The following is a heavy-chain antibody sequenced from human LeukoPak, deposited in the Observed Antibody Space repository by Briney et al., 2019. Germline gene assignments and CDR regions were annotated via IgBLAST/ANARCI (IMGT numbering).Heavy chain of an antibody. CDR1: GFTFSSYG. D-gene: IGHD5-18*01. CDR3: AKDRAVGIL. CDR2: ISYDGSNK. J-gene: IGHJ4*02. Sequence: PGGSLRLSCAASGFTFSSYGMYWVRQAPGKGLEWVAVISYDGSNKYYADSVKGRFTISRDISKNTLYLQMNSLRAEDTAVYYCAKDRAVGILGGQGTLVTVSS. V-gene: IGHV3-30*18.